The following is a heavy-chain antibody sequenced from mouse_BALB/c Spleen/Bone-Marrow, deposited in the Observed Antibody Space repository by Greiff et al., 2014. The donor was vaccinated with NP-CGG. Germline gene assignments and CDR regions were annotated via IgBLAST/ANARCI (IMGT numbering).Heavy chain of an antibody. V-gene: IGHV5-9-2*01. CDR1: GFTFSSLG. Sequence: EVMLVESGGGLVKPGGSLKLSCAASGFTFSSLGMSWVRQTPEKRLEWVATITGGGNYTFYPDSVKGRFTISRDNARNNLYLQMSSLRSEDTALYYCVRNYFGYDGYFDYWGQGTTLTVSS. J-gene: IGHJ2*01. CDR2: ITGGGNYT. CDR3: VRNYFGYDGYFDY. D-gene: IGHD2-2*01.